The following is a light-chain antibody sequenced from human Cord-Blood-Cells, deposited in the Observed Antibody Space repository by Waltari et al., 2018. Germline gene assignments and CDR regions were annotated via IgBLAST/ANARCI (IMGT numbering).Light chain of an antibody. CDR2: GNS. Sequence: QSVLTQPPSVSGAPGQRVTISCTGSSSNIGAGYDVHWYQQLPGTVPKLLIYGNSNRPSGVPDRFSVSKSGTSASLAITGLQAEDEADYYCQSYDSSLSGWVFGGGTKLTVL. CDR3: QSYDSSLSGWV. V-gene: IGLV1-40*01. CDR1: SSNIGAGYD. J-gene: IGLJ3*02.